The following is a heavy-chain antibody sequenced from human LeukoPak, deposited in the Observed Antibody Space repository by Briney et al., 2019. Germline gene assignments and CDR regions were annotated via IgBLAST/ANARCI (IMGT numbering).Heavy chain of an antibody. J-gene: IGHJ4*02. V-gene: IGHV4-30-4*01. CDR3: AKPPPPGVGNHFDY. D-gene: IGHD4-23*01. CDR1: GASMSSGDYY. CDR2: IYYSGST. Sequence: PSETLSLTCTVSGASMSSGDYYWSWNRQPPGKGLEWIGYIYYSGSTYYNPSLKSRVTISVDTSKNQFSLKLSSVTAADTAVYYCAKPPPPGVGNHFDYWGQETLVTVSS.